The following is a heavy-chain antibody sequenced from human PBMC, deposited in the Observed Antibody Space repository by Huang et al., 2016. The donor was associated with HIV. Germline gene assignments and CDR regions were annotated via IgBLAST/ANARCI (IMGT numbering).Heavy chain of an antibody. Sequence: EVQLEESGGALVKPGGSLRLSCAVTGFLFTTFTMHWVRQAPGKGLGGVSSISGSGSSIDYADAVKGRFTISRDNTKKSLYLQMSSLSVDDTAFYFCARGGPVGYFNLWGHGTLVSVSS. CDR3: ARGGPVGYFNL. V-gene: IGHV3-21*01. J-gene: IGHJ4*03. CDR2: ISGSGSSI. CDR1: GFLFTTFT. D-gene: IGHD2-15*01.